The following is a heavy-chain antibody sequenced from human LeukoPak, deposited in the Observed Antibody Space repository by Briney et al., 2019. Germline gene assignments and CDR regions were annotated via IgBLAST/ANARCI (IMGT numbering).Heavy chain of an antibody. J-gene: IGHJ4*02. V-gene: IGHV3-23*01. CDR2: INGSTGST. CDR3: AKRATGRATIPLWFDY. Sequence: PGGSLRLSCAASGFTFSRYAMGWVRQAPGKVLEWVSLINGSTGSTYYADFVKGRFTISRDNSKNMLYLQMNSLRAEDTAIYYCAKRATGRATIPLWFDYWGQGTLVTVSS. CDR1: GFTFSRYA. D-gene: IGHD1-26*01.